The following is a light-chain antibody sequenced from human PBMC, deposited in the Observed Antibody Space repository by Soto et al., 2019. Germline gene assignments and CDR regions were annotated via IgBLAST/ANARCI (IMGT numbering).Light chain of an antibody. CDR1: SGSIASNY. CDR2: EDN. V-gene: IGLV6-57*04. CDR3: QPYESSNEKNVV. J-gene: IGLJ2*01. Sequence: NFMLTQPHSVSESPGKTVTISCTRSSGSIASNYVQWYQQRPGSAPTTVIYEDNQRPSGVPDRFSGSIDSSSNSASLTISGLKTGNEVTYSCQPYESSNEKNVVSGGGTKLTV.